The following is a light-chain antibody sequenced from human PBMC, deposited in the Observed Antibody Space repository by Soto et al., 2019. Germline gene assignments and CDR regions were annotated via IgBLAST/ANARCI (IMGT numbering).Light chain of an antibody. CDR3: QSYDSSVSGYV. J-gene: IGLJ1*01. CDR2: GNS. V-gene: IGLV1-40*01. CDR1: SSNIGAGYD. Sequence: QSVLTQPPSVSGAPGQRVTISCTGSSSNIGAGYDVHWYQHLPGTAPKLLIYGNSNRPSGVPDRFSGSKSGTSASLAITGLQAEDEADYYCQSYDSSVSGYVFGTGTKVTGL.